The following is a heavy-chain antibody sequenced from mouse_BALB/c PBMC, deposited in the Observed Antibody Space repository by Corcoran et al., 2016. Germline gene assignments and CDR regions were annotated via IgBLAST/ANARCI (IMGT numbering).Heavy chain of an antibody. CDR2: IYPYNGGT. J-gene: IGHJ4*01. V-gene: IGHV1S29*02. CDR1: GYTFTDYN. Sequence: EVQLQQSGPELVKPGASVKISCMASGYTFTDYNMHWVKQSHGKSLEWIGYIYPYNGGTGYNQKFKSKATLTVDNSSSTAYMELRRLTSEDSAGYYCATDYYAMEYWGQGTSVTVSS. CDR3: ATDYYAMEY.